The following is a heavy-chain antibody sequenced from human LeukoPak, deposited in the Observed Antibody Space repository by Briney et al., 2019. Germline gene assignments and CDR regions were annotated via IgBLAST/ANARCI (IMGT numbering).Heavy chain of an antibody. V-gene: IGHV4-59*01. J-gene: IGHJ6*04. CDR1: GVSISSYY. CDR2: IYYSGST. Sequence: SETLSLTCTVSGVSISSYYWSWIRQPPGKGLEWIGYIYYSGSTNYNPSLKSRVTISVDTSKNQFSLKLSSVTAADTAVYYCARAEGGYSYGHYYYYGMDVWGKGTTVTVSS. CDR3: ARAEGGYSYGHYYYYGMDV. D-gene: IGHD5-18*01.